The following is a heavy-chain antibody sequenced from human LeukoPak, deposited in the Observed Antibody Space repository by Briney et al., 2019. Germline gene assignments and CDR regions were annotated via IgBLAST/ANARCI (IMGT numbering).Heavy chain of an antibody. V-gene: IGHV3-23*01. Sequence: SGGSLRLSCAGSGFTFTTYAISWVRQAPGKGLEWVSAISGSGGSTYYADSVKGRFTISRDNSKNTLYLQMNSLRAEDTAVYRCAKDVAYYYDSSGYALPYYFDYWGQGTLVTVSS. J-gene: IGHJ4*02. CDR1: GFTFTTYA. CDR2: ISGSGGST. D-gene: IGHD3-22*01. CDR3: AKDVAYYYDSSGYALPYYFDY.